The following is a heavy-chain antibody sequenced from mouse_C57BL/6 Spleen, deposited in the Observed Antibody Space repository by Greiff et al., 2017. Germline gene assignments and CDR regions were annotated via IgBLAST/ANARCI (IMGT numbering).Heavy chain of an antibody. V-gene: IGHV6-3*01. CDR2: IRLKSDNYAT. CDR1: GFTFSNYW. D-gene: IGHD2-4*01. CDR3: TASIYYDYAGGDAMGC. Sequence: EVMLVESGGGLVQPGGSMKLSCVASGFTFSNYWMNWVRQSPEKGLEWVAQIRLKSDNYATNYAESVKGRFTISRDDSKSSVYLQMNNLRAEDTGIYYCTASIYYDYAGGDAMGCWGNAASVTVSS. J-gene: IGHJ4*01.